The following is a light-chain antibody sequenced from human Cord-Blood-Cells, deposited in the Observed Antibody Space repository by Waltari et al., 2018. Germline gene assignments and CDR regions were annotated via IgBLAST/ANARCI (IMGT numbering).Light chain of an antibody. Sequence: IVITQSPDSLAASLGERPTINCNSSQSVLYSSNNKNYLALYQQKPGQPPKLLIDWASTRESGVPDRFSGSGSGTDFTLTISSLQAEDVAVYYCQQYYSTPQTFGQGTKLEIK. CDR3: QQYYSTPQT. CDR1: QSVLYSSNNKNY. J-gene: IGKJ2*01. V-gene: IGKV4-1*01. CDR2: WAS.